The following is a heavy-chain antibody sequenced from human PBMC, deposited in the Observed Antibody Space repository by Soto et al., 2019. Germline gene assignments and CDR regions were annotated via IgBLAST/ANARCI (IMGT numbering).Heavy chain of an antibody. D-gene: IGHD6-19*01. Sequence: QVQLVQSGADVKKPGASVKVSCKASRYNFTSYGISWVRQAPGQGLEWMGWISPHNDRTKYARRFQDRVTMTTETPTSTVYMELGSLRSDDTAVYYCARDLYYSSGRYFDHDAFDIWGQGTVVTVSS. V-gene: IGHV1-18*01. J-gene: IGHJ3*02. CDR3: ARDLYYSSGRYFDHDAFDI. CDR2: ISPHNDRT. CDR1: RYNFTSYG.